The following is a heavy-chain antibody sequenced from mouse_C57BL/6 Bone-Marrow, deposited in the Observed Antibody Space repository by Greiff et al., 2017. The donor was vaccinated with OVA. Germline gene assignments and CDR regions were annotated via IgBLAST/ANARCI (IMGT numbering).Heavy chain of an antibody. CDR3: ARFPRSYGSSYPFAY. Sequence: EVKVVESGGDLVKPGGSLKLSCAASGFTFSSYGMSWVRQTPDKRLEWVATISSGGSYTYYPDSVKGRFTISRDNAKNTLYLQMSSLKSEDTAMYYCARFPRSYGSSYPFAYWGQGTLVTVSA. V-gene: IGHV5-6*01. CDR1: GFTFSSYG. D-gene: IGHD1-1*01. J-gene: IGHJ3*01. CDR2: ISSGGSYT.